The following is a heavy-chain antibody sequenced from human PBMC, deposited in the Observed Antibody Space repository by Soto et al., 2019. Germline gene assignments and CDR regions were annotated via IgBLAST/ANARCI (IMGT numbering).Heavy chain of an antibody. CDR3: ARTSIFGGGYYFDY. D-gene: IGHD3-3*01. Sequence: SETLSLTCAVYGGSFSCYYWIWIRQPPGKGLEWIGEINHSGNINYNPSLKSRVTISVDTSKNQFSLNLSSVTAADTAVYYCARTSIFGGGYYFDYWGQGTLVTVSS. J-gene: IGHJ4*02. V-gene: IGHV4-34*01. CDR2: INHSGNI. CDR1: GGSFSCYY.